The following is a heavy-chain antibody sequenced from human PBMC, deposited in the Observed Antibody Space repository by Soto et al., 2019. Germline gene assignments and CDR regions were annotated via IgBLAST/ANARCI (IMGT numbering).Heavy chain of an antibody. V-gene: IGHV4-31*03. Sequence: SETLSLTCTVSGGSISSGGYYWSWIRQHPGKGLEWIGYIYYSGSTYYNPSLKSRVTISVDTSKNQFSLKLSSVTAADTAVYYCARAGGGYDILTGYYQLDYWGQGTLVTVSS. CDR1: GGSISSGGYY. CDR3: ARAGGGYDILTGYYQLDY. J-gene: IGHJ4*02. D-gene: IGHD3-9*01. CDR2: IYYSGST.